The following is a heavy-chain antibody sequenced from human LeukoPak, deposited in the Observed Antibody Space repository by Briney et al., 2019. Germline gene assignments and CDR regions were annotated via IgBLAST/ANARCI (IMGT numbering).Heavy chain of an antibody. V-gene: IGHV4-34*01. Sequence: PSETLSLTCAVYGGSFSAYYWSWIRQPPGKGLEWIGEINHSGSTNYNPSLKSRVTISVDTSKNQFSLKLSSVTAADTAVYYCAKVIDFWNGMDVWGQGTTVTVSS. D-gene: IGHD3-3*01. CDR3: AKVIDFWNGMDV. CDR1: GGSFSAYY. CDR2: INHSGST. J-gene: IGHJ6*02.